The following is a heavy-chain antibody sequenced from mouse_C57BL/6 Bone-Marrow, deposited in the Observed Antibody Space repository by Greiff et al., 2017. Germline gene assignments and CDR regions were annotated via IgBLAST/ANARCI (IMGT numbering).Heavy chain of an antibody. V-gene: IGHV1-62-2*01. CDR3: ARHGSLYYYGSSDAWFAY. J-gene: IGHJ3*01. CDR1: GYTFTEYT. Sequence: VQLQQSGAELVKPGASVKLSCKASGYTFTEYTIHWVKQRSGQGLEWIGWFYPGSGSIKYNEKFKDKATLTADKSSSTVYMELSGLTSEDSAVYFCARHGSLYYYGSSDAWFAYWGQGTLVTVSA. D-gene: IGHD1-1*01. CDR2: FYPGSGSI.